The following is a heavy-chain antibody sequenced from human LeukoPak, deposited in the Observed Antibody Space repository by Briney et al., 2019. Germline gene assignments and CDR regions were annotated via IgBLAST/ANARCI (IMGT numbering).Heavy chain of an antibody. CDR1: GFTFSGSA. V-gene: IGHV3-73*01. Sequence: PGGSLRLSCAASGFTFSGSAMHWVRQASGKGLEWVGRIRSKANSYATAYAASVKGRFTISRDDSKNTAYLQMNSLKTEDTAVYYCTRHNVVVPAAMTLGYYYGMDVWGQGTTVTVSS. CDR2: IRSKANSYAT. J-gene: IGHJ6*02. D-gene: IGHD2-2*01. CDR3: TRHNVVVPAAMTLGYYYGMDV.